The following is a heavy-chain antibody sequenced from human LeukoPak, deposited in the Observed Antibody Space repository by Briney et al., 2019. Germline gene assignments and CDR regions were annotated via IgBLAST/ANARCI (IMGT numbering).Heavy chain of an antibody. J-gene: IGHJ3*02. D-gene: IGHD1-26*01. V-gene: IGHV3-21*01. CDR1: GFTFSSYS. Sequence: VGSLRLSCAASGFTFSSYSMNWVRQAPGKGLEWVSSISSSSSYIYYADSVKGRFTISRDNAKNSLYLQMNSLRAEDTAVYYCAREDSGSYSAFDIWGQGTMVTVSS. CDR2: ISSSSSYI. CDR3: AREDSGSYSAFDI.